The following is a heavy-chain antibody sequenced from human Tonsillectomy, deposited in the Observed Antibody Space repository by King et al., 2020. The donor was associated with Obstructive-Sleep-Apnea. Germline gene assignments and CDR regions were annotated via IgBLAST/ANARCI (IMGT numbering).Heavy chain of an antibody. CDR2: MNPNSANT. CDR1: GYTFTGYD. Sequence: VQLVESGAEVKKPGASVKVSCKASGYTFTGYDIIWVRQASGQGLEWMGWMNPNSANTGYTQNFQGRVTMTRNTSINTAFMELSSLTSEDTAIYYWARQRSLAYGMDVWGQGTTVTVSS. D-gene: IGHD3-16*01. V-gene: IGHV1-8*01. CDR3: ARQRSLAYGMDV. J-gene: IGHJ6*02.